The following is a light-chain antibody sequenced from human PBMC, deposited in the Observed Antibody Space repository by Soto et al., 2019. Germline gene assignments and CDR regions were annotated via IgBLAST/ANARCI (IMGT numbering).Light chain of an antibody. CDR1: QSVSNN. CDR2: GAS. Sequence: EIVLTQSPATPSLSPGERGTLSCRASQSVSNNLAWYQQKPGQAPRLLIYGASSRATGTPDRFSGSGSGTDFTLTISRLEPEDFAVYYCQQYGSSSITFGQGTRLEIK. J-gene: IGKJ5*01. CDR3: QQYGSSSIT. V-gene: IGKV3-20*01.